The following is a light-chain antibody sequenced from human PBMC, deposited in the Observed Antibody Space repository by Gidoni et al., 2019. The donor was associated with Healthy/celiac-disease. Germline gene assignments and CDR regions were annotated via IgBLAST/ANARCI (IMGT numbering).Light chain of an antibody. CDR3: DSAAENNLRV. Sequence: SYELTQPSSVSVSPGQTARITFSGDVLAKKYARWFQQKPGQAPVLVIYKDSERPSGIPERFSGSSSGTTVTLTISGAQVEDEADYYCDSAAENNLRVFGGGTKLTVL. CDR2: KDS. V-gene: IGLV3-27*01. CDR1: VLAKKY. J-gene: IGLJ3*02.